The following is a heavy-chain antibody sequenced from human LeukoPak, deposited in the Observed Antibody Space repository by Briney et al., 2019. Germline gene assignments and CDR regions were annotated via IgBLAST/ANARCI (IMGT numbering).Heavy chain of an antibody. Sequence: SETLSLTCAVYGGSFSGYYWSWIRQPPGKGLEWIGEINHSGSTNYNPSLKSRVTISVDTSKNQFSLKLSSVTAADTAVYYCARTHPDYGDYVELVYYYYGMDVWGQGTTVTVSS. CDR2: INHSGST. J-gene: IGHJ6*02. CDR3: ARTHPDYGDYVELVYYYYGMDV. CDR1: GGSFSGYY. D-gene: IGHD4-17*01. V-gene: IGHV4-34*01.